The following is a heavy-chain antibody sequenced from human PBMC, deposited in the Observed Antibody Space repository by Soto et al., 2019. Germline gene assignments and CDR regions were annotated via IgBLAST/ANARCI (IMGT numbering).Heavy chain of an antibody. CDR2: INWDNDK. CDR3: AHGQYFPDASCHYYCGGNGF. J-gene: IGHJ4*02. Sequence: SGPTLVNPTQTLPLTCPFSWVSVRTGGVGVGWLRQPPVKALEWLALINWDNDKRYCPSLRSRLSITKETTKNQVGLTMASRGPVDTANYFCAHGQYFPDASCHYYCGGNGFWGQGALVTASS. D-gene: IGHD3-22*01. V-gene: IGHV2-5*02. CDR1: WVSVRTGGVG.